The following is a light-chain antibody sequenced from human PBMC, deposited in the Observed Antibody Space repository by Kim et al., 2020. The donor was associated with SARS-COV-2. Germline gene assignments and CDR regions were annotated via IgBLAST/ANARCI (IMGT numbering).Light chain of an antibody. CDR1: QSVSSN. V-gene: IGKV3-11*01. J-gene: IGKJ4*01. CDR2: DAS. CDR3: QQRSNWPPLLT. Sequence: PGQGATPTCRASQSVSSNITWYQQKPGQAPRLLIHDASTRATGIPTRFSCSGSGTDFTLTISSLEPEDFAVYYCQQRSNWPPLLTFGGGTKVDIK.